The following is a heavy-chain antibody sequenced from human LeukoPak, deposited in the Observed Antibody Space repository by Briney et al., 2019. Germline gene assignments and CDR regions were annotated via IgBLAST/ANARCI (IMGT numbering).Heavy chain of an antibody. CDR1: GGSFSGYY. D-gene: IGHD1-1*01. J-gene: IGHJ5*02. V-gene: IGHV4-34*01. CDR2: IYYSGST. Sequence: PSETLSLTCAVYGGSFSGYYWGWIRQPPGKGLEWIGPIYYSGSTYYNPSLKSRVTISVDTSKNQFSLRLTSVTAADTAVYYCARPVPSRLGWFDPWGQGTLVTVSS. CDR3: ARPVPSRLGWFDP.